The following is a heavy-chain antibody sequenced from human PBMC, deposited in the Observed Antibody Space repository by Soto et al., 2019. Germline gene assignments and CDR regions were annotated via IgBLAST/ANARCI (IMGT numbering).Heavy chain of an antibody. CDR3: AKDRYSGTYPTDFDY. V-gene: IGHV3-30*18. Sequence: PGGSLRLSCAGSGFTFSSYGRHWVRQAPGKGLEWVALISYDGGNEKYTESVKDRFTISRDDSHNVAYLQMSSLRTEDTAMYYCAKDRYSGTYPTDFDYWGQGSLVTVSS. J-gene: IGHJ4*02. D-gene: IGHD1-26*01. CDR2: ISYDGGNE. CDR1: GFTFSSYG.